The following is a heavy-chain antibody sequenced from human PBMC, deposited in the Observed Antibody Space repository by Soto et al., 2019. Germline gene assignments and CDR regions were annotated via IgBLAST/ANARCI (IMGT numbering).Heavy chain of an antibody. D-gene: IGHD6-19*01. V-gene: IGHV3-9*01. Sequence: GGSLRLSCAASGFTFDDYAMHWVRQAPGKGLEWVSGISWNSGSIGYADSVKGRFTISRDNAKNSLYLQMNSLRAEDTALYYCAKALGSGWYPLDYWGQGTLVTVSS. CDR2: ISWNSGSI. CDR1: GFTFDDYA. J-gene: IGHJ4*02. CDR3: AKALGSGWYPLDY.